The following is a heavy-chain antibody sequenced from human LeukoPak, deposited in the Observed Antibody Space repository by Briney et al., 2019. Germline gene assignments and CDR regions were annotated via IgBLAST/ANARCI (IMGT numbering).Heavy chain of an antibody. CDR3: ARDRRQLASHDAFDI. CDR1: GYTFSSYY. V-gene: IGHV1-46*01. Sequence: ASVKVSCKASGYTFSSYYMHWVRQAPGQGLEWMGIINPSGGSTSYAQKFQGRVTMTRDTSTSTVYMELSSLRSEDTAVYYCARDRRQLASHDAFDIWGQGTMVTVSS. D-gene: IGHD6-13*01. J-gene: IGHJ3*02. CDR2: INPSGGST.